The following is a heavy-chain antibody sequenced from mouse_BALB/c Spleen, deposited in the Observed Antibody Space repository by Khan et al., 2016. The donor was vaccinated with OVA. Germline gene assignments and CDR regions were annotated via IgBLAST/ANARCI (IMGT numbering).Heavy chain of an antibody. CDR2: ISYSGNT. J-gene: IGHJ2*01. CDR3: ARIDGGDFDY. CDR1: GYSITNDYA. V-gene: IGHV3-2*02. Sequence: DVKLQESGPGLVKPSQSLSLTCTVTGYSITNDYAWNWIRQFPGNKLEWMGYISYSGNTKYNPSLKSRLSIPRDTSKNNFFLQLNSVTIEDTATYYCARIDGGDFDYWGQGTTLTVSS. D-gene: IGHD2-3*01.